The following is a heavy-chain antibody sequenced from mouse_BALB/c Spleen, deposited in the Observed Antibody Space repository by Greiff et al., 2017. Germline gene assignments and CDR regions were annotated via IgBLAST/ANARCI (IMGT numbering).Heavy chain of an antibody. J-gene: IGHJ1*01. CDR1: GYTINDYF. D-gene: IGHD2-4*01. CDR2: IDPANGNT. Sequence: EVQLQPSGAELVKPGASVKLSCTASGYTINDYFMHWVKQRPEQGLEWIGRIDPANGNTKYDPKFQGKATITADTSSNTAYLQLSSLTSEDAAVEYCTRSSDYPWYLDVWGEGTTVTVSS. CDR3: TRSSDYPWYLDV. V-gene: IGHV14-3*02.